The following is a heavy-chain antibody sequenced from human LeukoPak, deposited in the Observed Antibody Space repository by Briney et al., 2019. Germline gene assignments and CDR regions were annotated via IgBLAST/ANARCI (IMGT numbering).Heavy chain of an antibody. CDR2: IYYSGST. CDR3: ARRGGSGRSFDY. D-gene: IGHD3-10*01. Sequence: PSETLSLTCTVSGASVSRGVYYWSWIREPPGKGLEWIGYIYYSGSTNFNPSLKSRVTISVDTSKNQFSLKVSSVPAADTAVYYCARRGGSGRSFDYWGQGTLVTVSS. CDR1: GASVSRGVYY. J-gene: IGHJ4*02. V-gene: IGHV4-61*08.